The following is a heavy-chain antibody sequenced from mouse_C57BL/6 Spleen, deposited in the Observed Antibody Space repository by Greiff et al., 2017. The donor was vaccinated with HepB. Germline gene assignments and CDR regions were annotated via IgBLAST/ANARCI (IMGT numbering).Heavy chain of an antibody. Sequence: EVKLQESGGDLVKPGGSLKLSCAASGFTFSSYGMSWVRQTPDKRLEWVATISSGGSYTYYPDSVKGRFTISRDNAKNTLYLQMSSLKSEDTAMYYCARRPLFAYWGQGTLVTVSA. CDR1: GFTFSSYG. CDR3: ARRPLFAY. CDR2: ISSGGSYT. V-gene: IGHV5-6*02. J-gene: IGHJ3*01.